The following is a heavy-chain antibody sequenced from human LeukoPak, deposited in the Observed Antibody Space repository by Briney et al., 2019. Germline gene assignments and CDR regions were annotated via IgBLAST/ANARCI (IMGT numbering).Heavy chain of an antibody. CDR2: ISSSSYI. CDR3: ARDRWEYGGTRLGYMDV. D-gene: IGHD4-23*01. Sequence: GGSLRLSCAASGFTFSSYSMNWVRQAPGKGLEWVSSISSSSYIYYADSVKGRFTISRDNAKNSLYLQMNSLRAEDTAVYYCARDRWEYGGTRLGYMDVWGKGTTVTVSS. V-gene: IGHV3-21*01. J-gene: IGHJ6*03. CDR1: GFTFSSYS.